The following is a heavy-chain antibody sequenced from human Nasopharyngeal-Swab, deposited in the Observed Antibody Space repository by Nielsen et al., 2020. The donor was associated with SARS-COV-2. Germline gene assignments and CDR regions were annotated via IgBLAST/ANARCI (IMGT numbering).Heavy chain of an antibody. Sequence: RQAPGKGLEWIGSIYYSGSTYYNPSLKSRVTISVDTSENQFSLKLSSVTAADTAVYYCARDLDSSSWFNWFDPWGQGTLVTVSS. CDR3: ARDLDSSSWFNWFDP. V-gene: IGHV4-39*07. D-gene: IGHD6-13*01. J-gene: IGHJ5*02. CDR2: IYYSGST.